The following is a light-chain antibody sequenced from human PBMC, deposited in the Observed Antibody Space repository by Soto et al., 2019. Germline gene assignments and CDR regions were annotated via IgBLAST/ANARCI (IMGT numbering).Light chain of an antibody. Sequence: IQLTQSPSSLSASVGDRVTITCRASQGISSYLAWYQQKPGKAPKLLIYGASTLEGGVPFRFSGSGSGTDFTLIISSVQPEDFATYYCQQLNTYPITFGQGTRLDIK. CDR3: QQLNTYPIT. CDR2: GAS. J-gene: IGKJ5*01. CDR1: QGISSY. V-gene: IGKV1-9*01.